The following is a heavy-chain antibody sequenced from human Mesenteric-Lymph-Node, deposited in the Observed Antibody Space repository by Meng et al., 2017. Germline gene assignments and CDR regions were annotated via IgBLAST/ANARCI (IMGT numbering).Heavy chain of an antibody. J-gene: IGHJ4*02. V-gene: IGHV4-34*01. CDR1: GGSFSGYY. CDR3: ARGSSSSWYFGY. Sequence: QVQLQPWGAGLLKPSETLSLTCAVYGGSFSGYYWSWIRQPPGKGLEWIGEINHSGSTNYNPSLKSRVTISVDTSKNQFSLKLSSVTAADTAVYYCARGSSSSWYFGYWGQGTLVTVSS. CDR2: INHSGST. D-gene: IGHD6-13*01.